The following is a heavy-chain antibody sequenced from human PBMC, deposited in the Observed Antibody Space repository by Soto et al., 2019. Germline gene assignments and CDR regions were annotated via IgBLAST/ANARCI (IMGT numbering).Heavy chain of an antibody. Sequence: SETLSLTCTVSGGSIISSSYYWGWIRQPPGKGLEWIGNIYNSRTTYYNPSLKSRVTISADMSKNQFSLKLSSVTAADTAVYYCASPVDYGGNSGHAFDIWGQGTTVTVSS. J-gene: IGHJ3*02. CDR2: IYNSRTT. CDR3: ASPVDYGGNSGHAFDI. V-gene: IGHV4-39*01. CDR1: GGSIISSSYY. D-gene: IGHD4-17*01.